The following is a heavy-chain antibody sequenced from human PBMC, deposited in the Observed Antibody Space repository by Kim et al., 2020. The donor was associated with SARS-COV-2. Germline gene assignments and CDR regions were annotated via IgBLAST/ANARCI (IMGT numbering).Heavy chain of an antibody. CDR2: ISGDGGST. CDR1: GFTFDDYA. D-gene: IGHD3-16*02. Sequence: GGSLRLSCAASGFTFDDYAMHWVRQAPGKGLEWVSLISGDGGSTYYADSVKGRFTISRDNSKNSLYLQMNSLRTEDTALYYCAKDTNYDYVWGSYRFDSYFDSWGQGTLVTVSS. J-gene: IGHJ4*02. V-gene: IGHV3-43*02. CDR3: AKDTNYDYVWGSYRFDSYFDS.